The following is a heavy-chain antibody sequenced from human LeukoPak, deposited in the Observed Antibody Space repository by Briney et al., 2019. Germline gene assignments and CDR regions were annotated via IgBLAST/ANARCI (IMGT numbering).Heavy chain of an antibody. CDR3: AKGMWIQLWADGDAFDI. CDR1: EFTFNNYG. D-gene: IGHD5-18*01. Sequence: PGGSLRLSCAASEFTFNNYGMHWVRQAPGKGPEWVAFIRYDGSNKYYADSVKGQFTISRDNSKNTLYLQMNSLRAEDTAVYYCAKGMWIQLWADGDAFDIWGQGTMVTVSS. V-gene: IGHV3-30*02. CDR2: IRYDGSNK. J-gene: IGHJ3*02.